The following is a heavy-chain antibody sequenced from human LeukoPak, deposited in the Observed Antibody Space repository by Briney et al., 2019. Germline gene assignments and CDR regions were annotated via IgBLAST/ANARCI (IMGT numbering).Heavy chain of an antibody. J-gene: IGHJ3*02. D-gene: IGHD3-16*01. CDR3: ARDELDDYVWGSYSAQDDAFDI. CDR2: ISSSSSTI. Sequence: GGSLRLSCAASGFTFSSYSMNWVRQAPGKGLEWVSYISSSSSTIYYADSVKGRFTISRDNAKNSLYLQMNSLRAEDTAVYYCARDELDDYVWGSYSAQDDAFDIWGQGTMVTVSS. CDR1: GFTFSSYS. V-gene: IGHV3-48*01.